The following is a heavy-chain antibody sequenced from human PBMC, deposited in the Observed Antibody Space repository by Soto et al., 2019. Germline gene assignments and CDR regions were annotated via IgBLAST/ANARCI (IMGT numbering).Heavy chain of an antibody. J-gene: IGHJ6*02. CDR1: GGSISSSNW. D-gene: IGHD4-17*01. CDR2: IYHSGST. CDR3: ARRGGGYGENYYHGRAV. Sequence: QVQLQESGPGLVKPSGTLSLTCAVSGGSISSSNWWSWVRQPPGKGLEWIGEIYHSGSTNYNPSLKRRVTTSGATSKNAFSLKLSDVTAADTAVYSCARRGGGYGENYYHGRAVWGQGTTVTVTS. V-gene: IGHV4-4*02.